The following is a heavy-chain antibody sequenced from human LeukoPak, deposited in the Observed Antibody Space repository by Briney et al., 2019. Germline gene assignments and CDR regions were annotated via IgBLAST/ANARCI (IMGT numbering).Heavy chain of an antibody. CDR1: GFTFSNYA. Sequence: GGSLRLSCAASGFTFSNYAMSWVRQAPGKGLEWVSAISGGGGTTYYTDSVKGRFTISRDNSKNTLYLQMNSLRAEDTAVYYCASLGDIVVVPAAIGGPRYDWFDPWGQGTLVTVSS. CDR2: ISGGGGTT. D-gene: IGHD2-2*01. J-gene: IGHJ5*02. CDR3: ASLGDIVVVPAAIGGPRYDWFDP. V-gene: IGHV3-23*01.